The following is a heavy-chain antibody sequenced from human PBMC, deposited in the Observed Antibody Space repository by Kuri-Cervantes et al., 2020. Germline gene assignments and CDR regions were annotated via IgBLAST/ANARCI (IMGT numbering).Heavy chain of an antibody. CDR1: GFTFSSYS. CDR2: ISSSSSYI. J-gene: IGHJ6*04. Sequence: GGSLRLSCAASGFTFSSYSMNWVRQAPGKGLEWVSSISSSSSYIYYADSVKGRFTISRDNAKNSLYLQMNSLRAEDTAVYYCARESDVVPAAILNYYYYYGMDVWGKGTTVTVSS. D-gene: IGHD2-2*01. CDR3: ARESDVVPAAILNYYYYYGMDV. V-gene: IGHV3-21*01.